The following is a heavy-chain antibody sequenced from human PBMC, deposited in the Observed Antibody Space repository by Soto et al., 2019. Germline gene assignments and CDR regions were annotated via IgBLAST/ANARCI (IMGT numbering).Heavy chain of an antibody. Sequence: ASVKVSCKASGYTFTSYGISWVRQAPGQGLEWMGWISAYNGNTNYAQKLQCRVTMTTDTSPSTAYMELRILISDDTAVYYCARDYDNWTPDYGGQGTLVTVSS. V-gene: IGHV1-18*01. D-gene: IGHD1-20*01. CDR3: ARDYDNWTPDY. CDR1: GYTFTSYG. CDR2: ISAYNGNT. J-gene: IGHJ4*02.